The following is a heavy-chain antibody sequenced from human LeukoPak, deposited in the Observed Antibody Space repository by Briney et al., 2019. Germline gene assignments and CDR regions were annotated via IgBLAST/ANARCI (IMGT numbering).Heavy chain of an antibody. V-gene: IGHV3-23*01. CDR1: GFTFSSYA. Sequence: GGSLRLSCAASGFTFSSYAMSWVRQAPGKGLEWVSAISGSGGSTYYADSVKGRFTISRDNSKNTLYLQMNSLRAEDTAVYYCAKVHGSEWELRYYYMDVWGKGTTVTVSS. CDR3: AKVHGSEWELRYYYMDV. J-gene: IGHJ6*03. D-gene: IGHD1-26*01. CDR2: ISGSGGST.